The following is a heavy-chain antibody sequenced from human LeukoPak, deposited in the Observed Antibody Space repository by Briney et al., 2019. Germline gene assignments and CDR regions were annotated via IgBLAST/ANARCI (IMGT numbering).Heavy chain of an antibody. CDR2: IKQDGSEK. CDR1: GIIFSNYW. V-gene: IGHV3-7*01. D-gene: IGHD2-2*01. J-gene: IGHJ4*02. CDR3: ATSFSTPANY. Sequence: GGTLRLSCAASGIIFSNYWMSWVRQAPGKGLEWVANIKQDGSEKYYVDSVKGRFTISRDNAKNSLYLQMNSLRAEDTAVYYCATSFSTPANYWGQGTPVTVSS.